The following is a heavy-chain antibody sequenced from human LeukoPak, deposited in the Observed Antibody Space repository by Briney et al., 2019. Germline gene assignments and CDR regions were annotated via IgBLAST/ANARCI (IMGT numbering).Heavy chain of an antibody. CDR3: AKDKVFNSGSFDS. CDR1: GGSIDRGGFY. CDR2: ISYSGST. J-gene: IGHJ4*02. D-gene: IGHD3-10*01. V-gene: IGHV4-31*03. Sequence: SQTLSLTCSVSGGSIDRGGFYWTWIRQHPGKGLEWIGYISYSGSTHYNPSLKSRVTISSDTSKTQFSLQLNSVTVADTAVYYCAKDKVFNSGSFDSWGQGILVTVSS.